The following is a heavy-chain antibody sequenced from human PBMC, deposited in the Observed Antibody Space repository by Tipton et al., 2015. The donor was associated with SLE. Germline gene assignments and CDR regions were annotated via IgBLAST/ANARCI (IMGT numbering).Heavy chain of an antibody. CDR1: GGSLRDYY. CDR3: ARAERLTLIADASTHYSYYMDV. V-gene: IGHV4-59*01. CDR2: VNHIGNT. J-gene: IGHJ6*03. Sequence: GLVKPSETLSLTCTVSGGSLRDYYWNWIRQSPGKGLEWIGYVNHIGNTNYNPSVKNRVSISIDTSQNQFSLRLSSVTAADTAVYYCARAERLTLIADASTHYSYYMDVWGKGTTVTVSS. D-gene: IGHD3-22*01.